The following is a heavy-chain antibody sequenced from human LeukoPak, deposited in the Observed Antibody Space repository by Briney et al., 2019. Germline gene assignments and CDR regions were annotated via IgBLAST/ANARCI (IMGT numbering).Heavy chain of an antibody. Sequence: PSETLSLTCAVSGGSISSSNWWSWVRQPPGKGLEWIGEIYHSGSTNYNPSLKSRVTISVDKSKNQFSLKLSSVTAADTAVYYSARDSPTGQNYGDYVYFDYWGQGTLVTVSS. V-gene: IGHV4-4*02. D-gene: IGHD4-17*01. CDR2: IYHSGST. CDR1: GGSISSSNW. CDR3: ARDSPTGQNYGDYVYFDY. J-gene: IGHJ4*02.